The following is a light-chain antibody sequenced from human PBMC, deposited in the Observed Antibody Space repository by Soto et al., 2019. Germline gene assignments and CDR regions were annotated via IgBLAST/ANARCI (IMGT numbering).Light chain of an antibody. CDR2: GAS. CDR1: QSVSSSY. CDR3: QQYGSSPLT. Sequence: EIVLTQSPGTPSLSPGERATLSCRASQSVSSSYLVWHQQKPGQAPRLLIYGASSRATGIPDRFSGSGSGTDFTLTISRLEPEDFAVYYCQQYGSSPLTFGGGTKVDIK. J-gene: IGKJ4*01. V-gene: IGKV3-20*01.